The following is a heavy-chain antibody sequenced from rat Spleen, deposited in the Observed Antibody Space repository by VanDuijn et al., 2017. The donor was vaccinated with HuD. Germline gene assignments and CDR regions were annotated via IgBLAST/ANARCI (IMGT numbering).Heavy chain of an antibody. J-gene: IGHJ3*01. Sequence: EVQLLESAGGLEQPGRSLKLSCVASGFTFSDYYMAWVRQAPTMGLEWVTSISPSGGATYYRDSVKGRFTVSRDNAKNTLYLQLDSLRSEDTATYYCVRQDTSGYSNWFANWGQGTLVTVSS. CDR2: ISPSGGAT. CDR1: GFTFSDYY. CDR3: VRQDTSGYSNWFAN. V-gene: IGHV5-25*01. D-gene: IGHD4-3*01.